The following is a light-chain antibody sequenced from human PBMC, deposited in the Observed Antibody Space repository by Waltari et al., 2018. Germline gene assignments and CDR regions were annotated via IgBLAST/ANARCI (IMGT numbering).Light chain of an antibody. J-gene: IGLJ3*02. Sequence: QSALTQPASVSGSLGQSFTISCTGTYRDVGTYNLVSWYQQHPGKAPKLLIFDVTARPSGVSNRCSGSKSGNTASLTISGLQAEDEADYYCCSYAGNFIWVFGGGTKLTVL. V-gene: IGLV2-23*02. CDR1: YRDVGTYNL. CDR3: CSYAGNFIWV. CDR2: DVT.